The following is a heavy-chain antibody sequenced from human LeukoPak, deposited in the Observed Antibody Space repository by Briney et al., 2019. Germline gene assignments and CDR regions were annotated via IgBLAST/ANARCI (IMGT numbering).Heavy chain of an antibody. CDR2: INHSGST. J-gene: IGHJ4*02. CDR1: GGSFSGYY. V-gene: IGHV4-34*01. D-gene: IGHD6-19*01. CDR3: AREKQWLVEGFDY. Sequence: SETLSLTCAVYGGSFSGYYWSWIRQPPGRGLEWIGEINHSGSTNYNPSLKSRVTISVDTSKNQFSLKLSSVTAADTAVYYCAREKQWLVEGFDYWGQGTLVTVSS.